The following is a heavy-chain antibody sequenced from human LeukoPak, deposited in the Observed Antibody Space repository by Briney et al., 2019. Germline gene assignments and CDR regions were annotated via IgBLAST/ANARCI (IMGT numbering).Heavy chain of an antibody. J-gene: IGHJ4*02. CDR1: GYTFTSYG. D-gene: IGHD4-17*01. V-gene: IGHV1-18*01. CDR3: ARHAPGWTVTDLNIDY. CDR2: ISAYNGNT. Sequence: GASVKVSCKASGYTFTSYGISWVRQAPGQGLEWMGWISAYNGNTDYAQKLQGRVTMTTDTSTSTAYMELRSLRSDDTAVYYCARHAPGWTVTDLNIDYWGQGTLVTVSS.